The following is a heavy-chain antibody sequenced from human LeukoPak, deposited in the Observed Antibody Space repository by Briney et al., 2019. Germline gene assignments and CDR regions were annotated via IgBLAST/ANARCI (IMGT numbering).Heavy chain of an antibody. CDR1: GGSISSYY. CDR3: ARDRGYSIAVAGPFDY. CDR2: IYTSGST. V-gene: IGHV4-4*07. Sequence: PSETLSLTXTVSGGSISSYYWSWIRQPAGKGMEWIGRIYTSGSTNYNPSLKSRVTMSVDTSKNQFSLKLSSVTAADTAVYYCARDRGYSIAVAGPFDYWGQGTLVTVSS. D-gene: IGHD6-19*01. J-gene: IGHJ4*02.